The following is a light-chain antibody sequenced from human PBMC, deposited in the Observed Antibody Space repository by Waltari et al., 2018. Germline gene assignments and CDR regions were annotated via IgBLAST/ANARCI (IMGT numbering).Light chain of an antibody. CDR2: DDN. CDR3: QSDENSGWV. Sequence: NFMLTQPHSVSESPGKTVIISCTRSSGSIAGNYVQWYQQRPGGAPTTVTFDDNRRPSGVPDRCSGSIDSSSNAASLTISGLKTEDEADYYCQSDENSGWVFGGGTKLTVL. CDR1: SGSIAGNY. J-gene: IGLJ3*02. V-gene: IGLV6-57*03.